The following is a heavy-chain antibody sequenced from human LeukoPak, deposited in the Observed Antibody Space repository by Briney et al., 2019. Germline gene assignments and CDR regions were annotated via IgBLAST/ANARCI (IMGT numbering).Heavy chain of an antibody. Sequence: SESLSLSCAASGFTFSTYWKHWIWLRPPAGKGREWIGRIYTSRSTNYNPSLKCPVTISIATTKNQSSLKLSSVTAADTAEYYCARHRDYYDSSGYDFGYWGQGTLVTVSS. J-gene: IGHJ4*02. V-gene: IGHV4-61*02. CDR3: ARHRDYYDSSGYDFGY. CDR1: GFTFSTYWKH. CDR2: IYTSRST. D-gene: IGHD3-22*01.